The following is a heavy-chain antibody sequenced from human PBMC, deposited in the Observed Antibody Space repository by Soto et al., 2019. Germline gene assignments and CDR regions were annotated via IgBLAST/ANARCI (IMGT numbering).Heavy chain of an antibody. CDR1: GGSFSGYY. V-gene: IGHV4-34*01. D-gene: IGHD5-18*01. CDR2: INHSGST. Sequence: QVQLQQWGAGLLKPSETLSLTCAVYGGSFSGYYWSWIRQPPGKGLEWIGEINHSGSTNYNPSLKSRVTISVDTSKNQFSLKLSSVTAAHTAVYYCARGRGYSYGPYYYYYGMDVWGQGTTVTVSS. J-gene: IGHJ6*02. CDR3: ARGRGYSYGPYYYYYGMDV.